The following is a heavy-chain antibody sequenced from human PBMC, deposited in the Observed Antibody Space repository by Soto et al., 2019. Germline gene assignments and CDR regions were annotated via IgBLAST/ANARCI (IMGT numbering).Heavy chain of an antibody. CDR1: GFTFSSYA. CDR2: ISGSGGST. J-gene: IGHJ6*02. CDR3: AKRMSRLPSGIAARHHGMYV. Sequence: GGSLRLSCAASGFTFSSYAMSWVRRAPGKGLEWVSAISGSGGSTYYADSVEGRFTISRDNSKNTLYLQMNSLRAEDTAVYYCAKRMSRLPSGIAARHHGMYVWGQGTTVTVSS. V-gene: IGHV3-23*01. D-gene: IGHD6-6*01.